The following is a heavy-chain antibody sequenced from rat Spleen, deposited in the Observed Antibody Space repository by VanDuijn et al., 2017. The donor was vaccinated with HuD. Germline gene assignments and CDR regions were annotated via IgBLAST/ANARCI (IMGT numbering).Heavy chain of an antibody. V-gene: IGHV5-29*01. CDR3: TTGDSLSYGGYRGYFDY. Sequence: EVQLVESGGGLVQPGRSLKLSCAASGFTFSNYGMAWVRQAPTKGLEWVASINYDGSSTYYRDSVKGRFTLSRDNAKSSLYLQMDSLRSEDTATYYCTTGDSLSYGGYRGYFDYWGQGVMVTVSS. D-gene: IGHD1-11*01. CDR1: GFTFSNYG. J-gene: IGHJ2*01. CDR2: INYDGSST.